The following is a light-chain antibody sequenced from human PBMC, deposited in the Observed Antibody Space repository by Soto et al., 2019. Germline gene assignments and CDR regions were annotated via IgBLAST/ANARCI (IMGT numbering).Light chain of an antibody. CDR1: SSDVGGYNY. Sequence: QYVLTQPRSVSGSPGQSVTISCTGTSSDVGGYNYVSWYQQHPGKAPKLMIYDVSKRPSGVPDRFSGSKSGNTASLTISGLQAEDEADDYCCSYAGYPYLVFGGGTKLTVL. V-gene: IGLV2-11*01. CDR3: CSYAGYPYLV. CDR2: DVS. J-gene: IGLJ2*01.